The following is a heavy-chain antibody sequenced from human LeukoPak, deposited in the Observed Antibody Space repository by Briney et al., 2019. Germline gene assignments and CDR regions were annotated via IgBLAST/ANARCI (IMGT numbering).Heavy chain of an antibody. CDR3: ARDFWGGQIPGDY. D-gene: IGHD3-3*01. Sequence: GASVKVSCKASGGTFSSYTISWVRQAPGQGLEWMGRIIPILGIANYAQKFQGRVTITADKSTSTAYMELSSLRSEDTAVYYCARDFWGGQIPGDYWGQGTLVTVSS. V-gene: IGHV1-69*02. J-gene: IGHJ4*02. CDR1: GGTFSSYT. CDR2: IIPILGIA.